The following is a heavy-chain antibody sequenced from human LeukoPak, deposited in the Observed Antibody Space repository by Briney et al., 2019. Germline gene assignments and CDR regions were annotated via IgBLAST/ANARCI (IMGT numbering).Heavy chain of an antibody. Sequence: GGSLRLSCAASGFTFSSYAMSWVRQAPGKGLEWVSAIRGSGGSTYYADSVKGRFTISRDNSKNTLYLQMNSLRAEDTAVYYCAKDRDDYVWGSYRSSIDYWGQGTLVTASS. D-gene: IGHD3-16*02. V-gene: IGHV3-23*01. CDR3: AKDRDDYVWGSYRSSIDY. CDR1: GFTFSSYA. J-gene: IGHJ4*02. CDR2: IRGSGGST.